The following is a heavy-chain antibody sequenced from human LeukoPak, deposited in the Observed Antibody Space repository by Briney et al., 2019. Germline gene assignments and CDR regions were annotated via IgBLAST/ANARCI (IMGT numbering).Heavy chain of an antibody. CDR2: ISAYNGDT. CDR1: GYAFTSYG. D-gene: IGHD5-24*01. Sequence: ASVKVSCKASGYAFTSYGISWVRQAPGQGLEWMGWISAYNGDTNYAQKLQGRVTMTTDTSTSTAYTELRSLRSDDTAVYYCARDGDGYNRTPYYWGQGTLVTVSS. V-gene: IGHV1-18*01. J-gene: IGHJ4*02. CDR3: ARDGDGYNRTPYY.